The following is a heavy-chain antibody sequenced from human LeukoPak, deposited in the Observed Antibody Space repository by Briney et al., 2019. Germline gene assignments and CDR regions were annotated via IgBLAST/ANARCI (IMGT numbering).Heavy chain of an antibody. V-gene: IGHV4-4*02. CDR2: IYHSGST. CDR1: GDSISSSNW. J-gene: IGHJ5*02. D-gene: IGHD6-13*01. Sequence: SETLSLTCAVSGDSISSSNWWSWVRQPPGKGLEWIGEIYHSGSTNYNPSLKSRVTISVDKSKNQFSLKLSSVTAADTAVYYCARDGRSYGSNWYDNWFDPWGQGTLVTVSS. CDR3: ARDGRSYGSNWYDNWFDP.